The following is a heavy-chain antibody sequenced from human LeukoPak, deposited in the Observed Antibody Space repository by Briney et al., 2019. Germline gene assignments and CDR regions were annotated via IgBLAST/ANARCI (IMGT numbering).Heavy chain of an antibody. Sequence: SQTLSLTCTVSGGSISSGGYYWSWIRQHPGKGLEWIGYIYYSGSTYYNPSLKSRVTISVDMSKNQFSLKLSSATAADTAVYYCAREGHYYDSSGYYGYYFDYWGQGTLVTVSS. J-gene: IGHJ4*02. CDR2: IYYSGST. CDR3: AREGHYYDSSGYYGYYFDY. CDR1: GGSISSGGYY. V-gene: IGHV4-31*03. D-gene: IGHD3-22*01.